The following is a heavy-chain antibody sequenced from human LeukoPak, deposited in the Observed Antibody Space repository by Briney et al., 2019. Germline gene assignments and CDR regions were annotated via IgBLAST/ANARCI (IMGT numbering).Heavy chain of an antibody. D-gene: IGHD5-24*01. J-gene: IGHJ3*02. CDR3: ARGEMATKGDAFDI. CDR2: ISSSSSYI. Sequence: PGGSLRLSCAASGFTFSSYSMNWVRQAPGKGLEWVSSISSSSSYIYYGDSVKGRFTISRDNAKNSLDLQMNSLRAEDTAVYYCARGEMATKGDAFDIWGQGTMVTVSS. CDR1: GFTFSSYS. V-gene: IGHV3-21*01.